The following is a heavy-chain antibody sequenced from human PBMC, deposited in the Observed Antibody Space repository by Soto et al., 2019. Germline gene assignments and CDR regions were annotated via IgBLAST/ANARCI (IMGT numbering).Heavy chain of an antibody. Sequence: QVQLQQWGAGPLRPLETLSLTCGVSGGSFSGYYWAWIRQSPGKGLEWIGEINDRGSINYNPSLKSRVRISGDTSKNHYSLNLRSVTAADTAVYYCARESHDTLTGPPWVWYFDLWGRGTLVTVSS. CDR2: INDRGSI. CDR3: ARESHDTLTGPPWVWYFDL. CDR1: GGSFSGYY. J-gene: IGHJ2*01. D-gene: IGHD3-9*01. V-gene: IGHV4-34*01.